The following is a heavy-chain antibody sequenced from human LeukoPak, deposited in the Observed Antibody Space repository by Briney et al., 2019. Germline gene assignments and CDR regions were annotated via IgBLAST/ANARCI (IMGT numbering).Heavy chain of an antibody. V-gene: IGHV3-53*01. J-gene: IGHJ4*02. CDR3: ARGIGPRDY. Sequence: PGGSLRLSCAASGFPVSSNYMSWVRQAPGKGLEWVSVIYSGGSTYYADSVKGRFTISRDNSKNTLYLQMNSLRAEDTAVYYCARGIGPRDYWGQGTLVTVSS. CDR1: GFPVSSNY. CDR2: IYSGGST. D-gene: IGHD2-15*01.